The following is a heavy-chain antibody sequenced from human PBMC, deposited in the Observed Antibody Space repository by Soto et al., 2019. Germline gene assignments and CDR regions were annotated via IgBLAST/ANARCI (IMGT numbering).Heavy chain of an antibody. CDR2: IYYSGST. Sequence: SETLSVTCTVSGGSISSYYWSWSRQPPGKGLEWIGYIYYSGSTNYNPSLKSRVTISVDTSKNQFSLKLSSVTAADTAVYYCARERGYCSGGSCSQAFDIWGQGTMVTVSS. CDR1: GGSISSYY. J-gene: IGHJ3*02. CDR3: ARERGYCSGGSCSQAFDI. D-gene: IGHD2-15*01. V-gene: IGHV4-59*01.